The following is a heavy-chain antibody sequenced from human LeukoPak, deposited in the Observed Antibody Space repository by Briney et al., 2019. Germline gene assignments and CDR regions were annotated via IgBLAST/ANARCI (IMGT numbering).Heavy chain of an antibody. J-gene: IGHJ3*02. D-gene: IGHD3-3*01. CDR3: ARQKYMEWLHDAFDI. CDR2: IYTSGST. CDR1: GGSISSGSYY. Sequence: SQTLSLTCTVSGGSISSGSYYWSWIRQPAGKGLEWIGRIYTSGSTNYNPSLKSRVTISVDTSKNQFSLKLSSVTAADTAVYYCARQKYMEWLHDAFDIWGQGTMVTVSS. V-gene: IGHV4-61*02.